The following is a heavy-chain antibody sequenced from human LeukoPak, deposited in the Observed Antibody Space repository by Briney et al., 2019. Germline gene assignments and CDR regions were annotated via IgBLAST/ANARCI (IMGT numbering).Heavy chain of an antibody. D-gene: IGHD3-3*01. CDR1: GFTFDDYA. V-gene: IGHV3-9*01. CDR2: ISWNSGSI. CDR3: AKDTGRPTDAITMEDNAFDI. Sequence: GRSLRLSCAASGFTFDDYAMHWVRQAPGKGLEWVSGISWNSGSIGYADSVKGRFTVSRDNAKNSLYLQMDSPRAEDTALYYCAKDTGRPTDAITMEDNAFDIWGQGTMVTVSS. J-gene: IGHJ3*02.